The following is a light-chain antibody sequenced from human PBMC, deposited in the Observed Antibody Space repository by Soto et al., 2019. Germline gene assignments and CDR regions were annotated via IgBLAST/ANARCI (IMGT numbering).Light chain of an antibody. Sequence: EIVLTQSPGTLSLSPGERATLSCRASQSVSSSYLAWYQQKPGKAPRLLIYGASSRATGIPDRFSGSGSGTEFTLTISRLDPEDFAVYYCQQYGSSPWTFGQGNKVEIK. CDR3: QQYGSSPWT. CDR2: GAS. J-gene: IGKJ1*01. V-gene: IGKV3-20*01. CDR1: QSVSSSY.